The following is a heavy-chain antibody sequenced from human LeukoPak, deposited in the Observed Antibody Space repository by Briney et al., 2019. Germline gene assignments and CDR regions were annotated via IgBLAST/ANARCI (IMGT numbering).Heavy chain of an antibody. CDR3: VGDYDTTGDYSPGY. J-gene: IGHJ4*02. D-gene: IGHD3-22*01. CDR1: GFTFTKYW. V-gene: IGHV3-7*01. Sequence: PAGGSLRPSCAAPGFTFTKYWMTWVRQAPGKGLEWVGNIKQDGSDKNYMDSVKGRFTISRDNTKSSVYLQMSSLRAEDTAVYYCVGDYDTTGDYSPGYWGQGTLVTVSS. CDR2: IKQDGSDK.